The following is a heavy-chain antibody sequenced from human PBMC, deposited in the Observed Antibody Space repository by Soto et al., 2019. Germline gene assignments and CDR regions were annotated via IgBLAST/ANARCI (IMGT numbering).Heavy chain of an antibody. V-gene: IGHV1-2*02. Sequence: AAVKVSCKASGYTFIGDYKNWERQAPGQGLEWMGWINHNSGDTNYAQKFEGRGTKTGDTSISPAHMELSRLRSDDTALYYCASQVHPPYYFDYWGQGTLVPLSS. J-gene: IGHJ4*02. CDR1: GYTFIGDY. CDR3: ASQVHPPYYFDY. CDR2: INHNSGDT.